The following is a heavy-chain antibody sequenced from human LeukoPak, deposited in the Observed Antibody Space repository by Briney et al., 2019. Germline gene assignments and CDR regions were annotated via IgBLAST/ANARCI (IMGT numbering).Heavy chain of an antibody. V-gene: IGHV3-21*01. CDR3: AKTSMVMNFDY. Sequence: PGGSLRLSCTTSGFTFSSYAMHWVRQAPGKGLEWVSSISSTTSYIYYADSVKGRFTISRDNAKNSLYLQMNSLRAEDTAVYYCAKTSMVMNFDYWGQGTLVTVPS. J-gene: IGHJ4*02. CDR1: GFTFSSYA. CDR2: ISSTTSYI. D-gene: IGHD5-18*01.